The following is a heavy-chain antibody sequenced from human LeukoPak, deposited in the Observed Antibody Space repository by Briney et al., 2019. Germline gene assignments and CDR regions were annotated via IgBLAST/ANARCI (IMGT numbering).Heavy chain of an antibody. J-gene: IGHJ4*02. CDR1: KVTFSDYA. V-gene: IGHV3-23*01. D-gene: IGHD6-19*01. Sequence: GGSLRLSCAASKVTFSDYAMNWVRQAPGKGLEWVSGISGSGGNTYYADSVKGRFTISRDNSKNTLYLQVNSLRAEDKAVYFCAKTYSSGWYYFDYWGQGNLVTVSS. CDR2: ISGSGGNT. CDR3: AKTYSSGWYYFDY.